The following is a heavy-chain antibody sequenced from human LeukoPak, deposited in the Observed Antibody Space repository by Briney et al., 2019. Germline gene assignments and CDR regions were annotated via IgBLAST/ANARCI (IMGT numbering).Heavy chain of an antibody. CDR1: GYTFTSCY. D-gene: IGHD4-23*01. Sequence: GASVKVSCKASGYTFTSCYMHWVRQAPGQGLERMGIINPSGGSTSYAQKFQGRVTMTRDTSTSTVYMELSSLRSEDTAVYYCATASGGYGGMEDYWGQGTLVTVSS. CDR3: ATASGGYGGMEDY. J-gene: IGHJ4*02. CDR2: INPSGGST. V-gene: IGHV1-46*01.